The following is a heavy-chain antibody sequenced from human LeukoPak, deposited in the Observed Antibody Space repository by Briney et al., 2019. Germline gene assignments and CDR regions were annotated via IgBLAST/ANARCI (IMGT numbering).Heavy chain of an antibody. V-gene: IGHV3-30-3*01. D-gene: IGHD3-3*01. J-gene: IGHJ6*02. Sequence: GGSLRLSCAASGFTFSSYAMHWVRQAPGKGLEWVAVISYDGSNKYYADSVKGRFTISRDNSKNTLYLQMNSLRAEDTAVYYCARTLPPTYYDFWSGYWYHYYYGMDVWGQGTTATVSS. CDR3: ARTLPPTYYDFWSGYWYHYYYGMDV. CDR2: ISYDGSNK. CDR1: GFTFSSYA.